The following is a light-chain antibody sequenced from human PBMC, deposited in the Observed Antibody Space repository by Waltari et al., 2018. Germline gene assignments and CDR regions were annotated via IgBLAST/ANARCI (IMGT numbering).Light chain of an antibody. CDR2: DAS. CDR3: EQRSSWPRT. V-gene: IGKV3-11*01. CDR1: ESVITF. J-gene: IGKJ2*01. Sequence: ETVLTQSPATLSLSPGGRATLACRASESVITFLSWYQQRPGQAHRLLIYDASKRATGIPARFSGAGSGTDFILTISNLEPEDFALYFCEQRSSWPRTFGQGTKLEMK.